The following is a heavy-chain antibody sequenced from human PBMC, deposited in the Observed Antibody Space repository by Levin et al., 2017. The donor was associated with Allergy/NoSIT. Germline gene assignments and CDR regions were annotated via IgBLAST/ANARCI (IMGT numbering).Heavy chain of an antibody. CDR2: ISGGGGST. J-gene: IGHJ5*02. CDR1: GFTFSSYA. D-gene: IGHD6-6*01. CDR3: AKGPIAARRNWFDP. V-gene: IGHV3-23*01. Sequence: GGSLRLSCAASGFTFSSYAMSWVRQAPGKGLEWVSAISGGGGSTYYADSVKGRFTISRDNSKNTLYLQMNSLRAEDTAVYYCAKGPIAARRNWFDPWGQGTLVTVSS.